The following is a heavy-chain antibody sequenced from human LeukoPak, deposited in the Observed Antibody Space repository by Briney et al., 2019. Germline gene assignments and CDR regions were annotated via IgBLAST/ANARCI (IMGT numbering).Heavy chain of an antibody. CDR1: GYTFTGYY. CDR3: ASGRGYGDYRGPFDY. V-gene: IGHV1-2*02. Sequence: ASVKVSCKASGYTFTGYYMYWVRQAPGQGLEWMGWINPNSGGTNYAQKFQGRVTMTRDTSISTAYMELSRLRSDDTAVYYCASGRGYGDYRGPFDYWGQGTLVTVSS. J-gene: IGHJ4*02. D-gene: IGHD4-17*01. CDR2: INPNSGGT.